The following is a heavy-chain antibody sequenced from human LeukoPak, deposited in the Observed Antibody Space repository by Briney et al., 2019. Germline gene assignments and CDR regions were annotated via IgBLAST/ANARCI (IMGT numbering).Heavy chain of an antibody. Sequence: SETLSLTCTVSGGSISSTTYYWGWIRQPPGKGLEWVGNIYYSGSTYYNPSLKGRVTISVDTSKNQFSLKLSSVTAADTAVYYCARDGYNPIDYWGQGTLVTVSS. D-gene: IGHD5-24*01. V-gene: IGHV4-39*02. CDR3: ARDGYNPIDY. CDR2: IYYSGST. J-gene: IGHJ4*02. CDR1: GGSISSTTYY.